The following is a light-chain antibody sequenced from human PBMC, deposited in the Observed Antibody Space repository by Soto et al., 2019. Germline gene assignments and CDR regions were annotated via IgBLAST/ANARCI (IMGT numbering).Light chain of an antibody. CDR2: EVV. CDR1: KNDIGVYDF. CDR3: KSYARNNTHG. Sequence: QSGLTQPPSASGWAGQSVTISCTGSKNDIGVYDFVSWYQHHPGKAPRLIIYEVVQRPSGVPHRFSGSKSGNTASLTASRPQAAAEAVSFSKSYARNNTHGLGSGTTV. J-gene: IGLJ1*01. V-gene: IGLV2-8*01.